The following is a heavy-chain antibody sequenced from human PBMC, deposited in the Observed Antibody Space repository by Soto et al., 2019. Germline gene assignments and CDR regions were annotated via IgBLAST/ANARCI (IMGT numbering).Heavy chain of an antibody. J-gene: IGHJ4*02. D-gene: IGHD4-4*01. CDR2: ISWNSGSI. CDR1: ELTFEDHA. CDR3: AKADSNYDTYSDY. Sequence: PIRLSCAASELTFEDHAMHWVRQAPGKGLEWVSGISWNSGSIGYADSVKGRFTISRDNAKNSLYLQMNSLRAEDTALYCCAKADSNYDTYSDYWGQGTLVTVSS. V-gene: IGHV3-9*01.